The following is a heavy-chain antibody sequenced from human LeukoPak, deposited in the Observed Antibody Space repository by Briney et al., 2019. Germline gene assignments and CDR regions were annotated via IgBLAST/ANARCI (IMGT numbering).Heavy chain of an antibody. Sequence: PGGSLRLSCAASGFSFSNYGMHWVRQPPGKGLEWVAFIRYEGSNKYYGDSVKGRFTISRDNSKNTLYLQMNSLRAEDTAVYYCAKDTEYSRKALDYWGQGTLVTVSS. CDR2: IRYEGSNK. J-gene: IGHJ4*02. V-gene: IGHV3-30*02. D-gene: IGHD4-11*01. CDR3: AKDTEYSRKALDY. CDR1: GFSFSNYG.